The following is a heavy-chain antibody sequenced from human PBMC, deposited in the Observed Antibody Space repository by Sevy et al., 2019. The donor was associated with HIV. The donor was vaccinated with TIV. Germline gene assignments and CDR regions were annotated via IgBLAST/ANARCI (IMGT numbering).Heavy chain of an antibody. V-gene: IGHV3-15*01. CDR1: GITFSSAW. CDR3: TTDLGFYSSK. CDR2: IKSETDGGAA. D-gene: IGHD4-4*01. Sequence: GGSLSLPFEASGITFSSAWMTGVRRVQGKGLEWPGRIKSETDGGAADYAAAVKGRFTISRDDSKETLYLQLNSLKTEDTAVYYCTTDLGFYSSKWGQGTLVTVSS. J-gene: IGHJ4*02.